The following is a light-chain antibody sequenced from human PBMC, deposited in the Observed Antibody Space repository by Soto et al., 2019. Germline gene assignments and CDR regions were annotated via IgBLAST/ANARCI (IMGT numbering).Light chain of an antibody. CDR1: QTVASNF. V-gene: IGKV3-20*01. CDR2: GAS. J-gene: IGKJ1*01. CDR3: LQYASSPET. Sequence: EIVLTQSTGTLSLSPGERASLSCRASQTVASNFLAWYQQKPGQAPRLLIYGASGRSAGIPDRFSGSGSGTDFTLTITRLEPEDVAGYYRLQYASSPETFGQGTKVEVK.